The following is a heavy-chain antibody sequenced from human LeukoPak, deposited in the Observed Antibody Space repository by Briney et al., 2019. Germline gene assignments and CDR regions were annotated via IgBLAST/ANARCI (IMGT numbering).Heavy chain of an antibody. CDR1: GFTFSSYS. V-gene: IGHV3-21*01. D-gene: IGHD2-2*01. J-gene: IGHJ4*02. CDR2: ISSSSFV. CDR3: ARGQACSSTSCYGFDY. Sequence: GGSLRLSCAASGFTFSSYSLNWVRQAPGKGLEWVSSISSSSFVYYADSVKGRFTISRDNAKNSLYLQMNSLRAEDTAVYYCARGQACSSTSCYGFDYWGQGTLVTVSS.